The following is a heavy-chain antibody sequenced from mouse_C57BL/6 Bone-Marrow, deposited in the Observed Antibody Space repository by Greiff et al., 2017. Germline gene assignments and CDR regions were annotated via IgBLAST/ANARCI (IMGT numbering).Heavy chain of an antibody. D-gene: IGHD2-12*01. Sequence: VQLQQPGAELVRPGTSVKLSCKASGYTFTSYWMHWVKQRPGQGLEWIGVIDPSDSYTNYNQKFKGKATLTVDTSSSTAYMQLSSLTSEDSAVYYCASSPLRMDYWGQGTSVTVSS. CDR1: GYTFTSYW. V-gene: IGHV1-59*01. CDR3: ASSPLRMDY. CDR2: IDPSDSYT. J-gene: IGHJ4*01.